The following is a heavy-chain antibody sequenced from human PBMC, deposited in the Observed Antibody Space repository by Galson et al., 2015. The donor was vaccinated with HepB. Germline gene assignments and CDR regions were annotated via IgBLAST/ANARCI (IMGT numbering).Heavy chain of an antibody. D-gene: IGHD1-26*01. V-gene: IGHV1-2*02. Sequence: SVKVSCKASGYTFTSYYMHWVRQAPGQGLEWMGWINPKSGDTNYAGNFQGRVTVTRDTSVTTAYMEVTRPTSDDTAVYYCATSLGVRGGGGNLEYWGQGTLITVSS. CDR2: INPKSGDT. CDR1: GYTFTSYY. J-gene: IGHJ4*02. CDR3: ATSLGVRGGGGNLEY.